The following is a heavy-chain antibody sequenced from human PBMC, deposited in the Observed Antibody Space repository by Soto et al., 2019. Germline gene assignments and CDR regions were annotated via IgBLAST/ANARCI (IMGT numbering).Heavy chain of an antibody. V-gene: IGHV3-23*01. CDR3: AKDGRSSSWTYYFDY. Sequence: EVQLLESGGGLVQPGGSLRLSCAASGFTFSSYAMSWVRQAPGKGLEWVSAISGGGGSTYYADSVKGRFTISRDNSKNRLYLQMNSLRADDTAVYSCAKDGRSSSWTYYFDYWGQGSLVTVSS. D-gene: IGHD6-13*01. CDR1: GFTFSSYA. CDR2: ISGGGGST. J-gene: IGHJ4*02.